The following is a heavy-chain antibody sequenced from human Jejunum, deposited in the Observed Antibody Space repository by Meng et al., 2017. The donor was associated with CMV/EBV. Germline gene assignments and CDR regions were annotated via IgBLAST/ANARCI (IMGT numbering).Heavy chain of an antibody. CDR2: ISSDATKQ. J-gene: IGHJ4*02. Sequence: LSCVAFGFPFNTFPIPWVRQAPGKGLEWVAVISSDATKQHYAESVKGRFTISRDNSKSTLYLQMNSLRAEDTAVYYCARDPGVDFWGQGTLVTVSS. CDR3: ARDPGVDF. V-gene: IGHV3-30*04. D-gene: IGHD3-3*01. CDR1: GFPFNTFP.